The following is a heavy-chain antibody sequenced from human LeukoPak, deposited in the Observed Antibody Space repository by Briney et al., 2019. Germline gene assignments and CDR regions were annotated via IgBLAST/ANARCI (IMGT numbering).Heavy chain of an antibody. CDR3: ARVGGSGWLWAFDI. Sequence: GSLRLSCTASGFIFRSYEFSWVRQAPGKGLEWIGYIYYSGGTNYNPSLKSRVTISVDTSKNQFSLKLSSVTAADTAVYYCARVGGSGWLWAFDIWGQGTMVTVSS. J-gene: IGHJ3*02. CDR1: GFIFRSYE. CDR2: IYYSGGT. V-gene: IGHV4-59*01. D-gene: IGHD6-19*01.